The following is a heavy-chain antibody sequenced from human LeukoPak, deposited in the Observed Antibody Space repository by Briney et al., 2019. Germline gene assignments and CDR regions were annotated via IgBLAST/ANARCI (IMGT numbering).Heavy chain of an antibody. CDR2: MNPNSGNT. CDR3: ARVSRAYDAFDI. J-gene: IGHJ3*02. Sequence: ASVKVSCKASGYTFTSYDINWVRQATGQGLEWMGWMNPNSGNTGYAQKFQGRVTMTSNTSISTAYMELSSLRSEDTAVYYCARVSRAYDAFDIWGQGTMVTVSS. V-gene: IGHV1-8*01. CDR1: GYTFTSYD. D-gene: IGHD1-26*01.